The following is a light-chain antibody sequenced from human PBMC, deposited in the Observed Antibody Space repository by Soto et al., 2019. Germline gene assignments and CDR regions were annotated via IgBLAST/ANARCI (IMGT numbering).Light chain of an antibody. V-gene: IGKV3D-15*01. CDR3: QQRNVWPPIT. CDR2: GAS. J-gene: IGKJ5*01. CDR1: QSVSSN. Sequence: EILMTQSPATLSVSPGERATLSCRASQSVSSNLAWYQQKPGQAPRLLIYGASSRATGIPDRFSGSGSGTDFTLTISRLEPEDFAVYYCQQRNVWPPITFGQGTRLEIK.